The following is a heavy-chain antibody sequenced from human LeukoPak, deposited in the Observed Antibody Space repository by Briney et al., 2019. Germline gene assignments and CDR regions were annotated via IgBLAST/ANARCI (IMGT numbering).Heavy chain of an antibody. D-gene: IGHD3-10*01. CDR1: GGSISSSSFY. CDR3: ARGSPILLWFGELLNWFDP. J-gene: IGHJ5*02. Sequence: PSQTLSLTCSVSGGSISSSSFYWSWIRQPPGKGLEWIGYIYHSGSTYYNPSLKSRVTISVDRSKNQFSLKLSSVTAADTAVYYCARGSPILLWFGELLNWFDPWGQGTLVTVSS. V-gene: IGHV4-30-2*01. CDR2: IYHSGST.